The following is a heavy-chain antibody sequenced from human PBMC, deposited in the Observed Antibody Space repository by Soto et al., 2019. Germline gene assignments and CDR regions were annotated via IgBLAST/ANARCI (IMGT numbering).Heavy chain of an antibody. CDR3: ARGGGNIVVVPAATYYFDY. CDR2: INHSGST. V-gene: IGHV4-34*01. D-gene: IGHD2-2*01. Sequence: QVQLQQWGAGLLKPSETLSLTCAVYGGSFSGYYWSWIRQPPGKGLEWIGEINHSGSTNYNPSLKSRVTISLDTSKNQFSLKLSSVTAADTAVYYCARGGGNIVVVPAATYYFDYWGQGTLVTVSS. CDR1: GGSFSGYY. J-gene: IGHJ4*02.